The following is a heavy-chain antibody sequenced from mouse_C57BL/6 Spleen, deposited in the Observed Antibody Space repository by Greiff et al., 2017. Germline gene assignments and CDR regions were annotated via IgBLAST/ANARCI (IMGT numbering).Heavy chain of an antibody. J-gene: IGHJ4*01. Sequence: QVQLQQPGAELVKPGASVKMSCKASGYTFTSYWITWVKQRPGQGLEWIGDIYPGSGSTNYNEKFKSKATLTVDTSSSTAYMQLSSLTSEDSAVYYSARHDYGSSYGAMDYWGQGTSVTVSS. V-gene: IGHV1-55*01. CDR1: GYTFTSYW. CDR3: ARHDYGSSYGAMDY. CDR2: IYPGSGST. D-gene: IGHD1-1*01.